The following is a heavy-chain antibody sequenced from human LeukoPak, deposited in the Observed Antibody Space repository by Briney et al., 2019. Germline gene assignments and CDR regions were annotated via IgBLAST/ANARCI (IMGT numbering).Heavy chain of an antibody. CDR2: ISSSSSYI. CDR3: ASLTVTTSNWFDP. CDR1: GFTFSSYS. Sequence: GGSLRLSCAASGFTFSSYSMNWVRQAPGKGLEWVSSISSSSSYIYYADSVKGRFTISRDNAKNSLYLQMNSLRAEDTAVYYCASLTVTTSNWFDPWGQGTLVTVSS. J-gene: IGHJ5*02. D-gene: IGHD4-11*01. V-gene: IGHV3-21*01.